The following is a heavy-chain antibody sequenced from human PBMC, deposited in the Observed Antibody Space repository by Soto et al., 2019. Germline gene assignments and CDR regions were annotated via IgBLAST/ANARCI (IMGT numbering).Heavy chain of an antibody. CDR3: ARAFAGFGAYWYFDL. CDR2: GYHSVSI. Sequence: LSLTCTVSGGSITDYYWSWIRQPPGKALEWIGYGYHSVSIHYNPSLKTRVTISVDTSENQFSLRLSSVTAADTAVYYCARAFAGFGAYWYFDLWGRGTLVTVSS. CDR1: GGSITDYY. V-gene: IGHV4-59*01. D-gene: IGHD3-16*01. J-gene: IGHJ2*01.